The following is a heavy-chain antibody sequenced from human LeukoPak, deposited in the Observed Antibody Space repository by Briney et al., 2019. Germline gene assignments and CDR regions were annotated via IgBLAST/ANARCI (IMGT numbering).Heavy chain of an antibody. V-gene: IGHV3-23*01. J-gene: IGHJ4*02. D-gene: IGHD3-3*01. CDR3: AKVRAWSGYATDY. Sequence: GGSLRLSCAASGFTFSSYAMSWVRQAPGKGLEWVSGISGSGASTYYADSVKGRFTISRDNSKNTLYLQMNSLRAEDTAVYYCAKVRAWSGYATDYWGQGTLVTVSS. CDR1: GFTFSSYA. CDR2: ISGSGAST.